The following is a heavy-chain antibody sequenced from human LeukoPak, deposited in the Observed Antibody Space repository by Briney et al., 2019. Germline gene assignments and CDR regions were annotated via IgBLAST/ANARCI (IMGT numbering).Heavy chain of an antibody. CDR3: ARAIGRDNWFDP. CDR1: GGSISSGSYY. Sequence: SETLSLTFTVSGGSISSGSYYWSWIRQPAGKGLEWIGRIYTSGSTNYNPSLKSRVTISVDTSKNQYSLKLSSVTAADTAVYYCARAIGRDNWFDPWGQGTLVTVSS. J-gene: IGHJ5*02. CDR2: IYTSGST. V-gene: IGHV4-61*02. D-gene: IGHD1-26*01.